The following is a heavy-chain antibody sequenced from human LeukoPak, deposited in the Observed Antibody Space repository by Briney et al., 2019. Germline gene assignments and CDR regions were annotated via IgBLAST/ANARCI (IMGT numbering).Heavy chain of an antibody. J-gene: IGHJ4*02. CDR3: ARGWHSGYDGDDY. CDR2: INPSGGST. CDR1: GYTFTSYY. V-gene: IGHV1-46*01. Sequence: GASVKVSCKASGYTFTSYYMHWVRQAPRQRLEWMGIINPSGGSTSYAQKFQGRVTMTSDMSTSTVYMELSSLRSEDTAVYYCARGWHSGYDGDDYWGQGTLVTVSS. D-gene: IGHD5-12*01.